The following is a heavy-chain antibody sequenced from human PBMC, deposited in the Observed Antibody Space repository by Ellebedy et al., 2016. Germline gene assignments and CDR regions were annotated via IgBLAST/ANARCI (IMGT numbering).Heavy chain of an antibody. Sequence: ASVKVSCKASGGTFSSYAISWVRQAPGQGLEWMGRIIPILGIANYAQKFQGRVTITADKSTSTAYMELSSLRSEDTAVYYCARGPPSAHWYFDLWGRGTLVTVSS. CDR2: IIPILGIA. V-gene: IGHV1-69*04. CDR1: GGTFSSYA. J-gene: IGHJ2*01. CDR3: ARGPPSAHWYFDL.